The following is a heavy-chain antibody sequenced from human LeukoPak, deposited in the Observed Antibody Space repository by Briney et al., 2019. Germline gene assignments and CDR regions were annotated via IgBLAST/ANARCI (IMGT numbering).Heavy chain of an antibody. CDR3: VRTLGGYTYGPFDY. V-gene: IGHV4-59*01. CDR1: GGSISSYY. Sequence: SETLSLTCTVSGGSISSYYWSWIRQPPGKGLEWIGYVFNSGGSNYNPSLQSRATMSVDTSKNQFSLKLSSVTAADTAVYYCVRTLGGYTYGPFDYWGQGTLVTVSS. CDR2: VFNSGGS. D-gene: IGHD5-18*01. J-gene: IGHJ4*02.